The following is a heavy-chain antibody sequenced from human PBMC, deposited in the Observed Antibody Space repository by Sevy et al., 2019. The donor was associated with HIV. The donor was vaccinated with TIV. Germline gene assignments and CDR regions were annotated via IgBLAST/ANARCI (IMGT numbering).Heavy chain of an antibody. V-gene: IGHV4-39*01. CDR3: ARGGNYVALFDY. CDR2: TYYDGRT. J-gene: IGHJ4*02. CDR1: GASISSRSYY. Sequence: SETLSLTCTVSGASISSRSYYWAWIRQPPGKGLEWIGSTYYDGRTFYNPSLTSRVTISEDTSKNQFSLKLGSVTAADTAVYYCARGGNYVALFDYWGQRALVTVSS. D-gene: IGHD3-16*01.